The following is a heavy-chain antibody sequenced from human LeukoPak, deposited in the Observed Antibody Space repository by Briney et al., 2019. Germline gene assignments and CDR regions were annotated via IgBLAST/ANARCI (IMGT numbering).Heavy chain of an antibody. CDR1: GFTFSSYS. Sequence: GGSLRLSCAASGFTFSSYSMNWVRQAPGKGLEWVSSISSSSSYIYYADSVKGRFTISRDNAKNSLYLQMNSLRAEDTAVYYCARDRNSGSYFPGAFDIWGQGTMVTVSS. J-gene: IGHJ3*02. D-gene: IGHD1-26*01. CDR3: ARDRNSGSYFPGAFDI. V-gene: IGHV3-21*01. CDR2: ISSSSSYI.